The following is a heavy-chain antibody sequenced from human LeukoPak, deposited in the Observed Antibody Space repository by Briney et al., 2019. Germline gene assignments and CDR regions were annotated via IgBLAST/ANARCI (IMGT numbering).Heavy chain of an antibody. D-gene: IGHD3-10*01. CDR1: GYTFTGYY. V-gene: IGHV1-2*02. CDR3: ARDYEVRGVRYYFDY. J-gene: IGHJ4*02. Sequence: ASVKVSCKASGYTFTGYYIHWVRQAPGQGREWVGWINPNSGGTNYAQTFQGRVTMTRDTSISTAYMELTRLRSDDTAVYYCARDYEVRGVRYYFDYWGQGTLVTVSS. CDR2: INPNSGGT.